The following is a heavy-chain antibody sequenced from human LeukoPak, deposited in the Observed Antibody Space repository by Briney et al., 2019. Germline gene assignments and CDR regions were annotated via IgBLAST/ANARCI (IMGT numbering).Heavy chain of an antibody. J-gene: IGHJ3*02. CDR2: IRTNAGSP. CDR3: AKGLDSAAFDI. CDR1: GYTFTTYA. Sequence: ASVKVSCRASGYTFTTYAVNWVRQAPGQGLEYMGWIRTNAGSPTYAQGFTGRFVFSLDTSVNTAYLQISSLKAEDTAVYYCAKGLDSAAFDIWGQGTMVTVSS. V-gene: IGHV7-4-1*02. D-gene: IGHD2-15*01.